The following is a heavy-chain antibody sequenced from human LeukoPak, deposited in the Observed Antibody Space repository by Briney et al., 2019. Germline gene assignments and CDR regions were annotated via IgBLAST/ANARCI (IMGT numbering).Heavy chain of an antibody. CDR1: GFTFSSYT. D-gene: IGHD6-19*01. Sequence: PGGSLRLSRATSGFTFSSYTMNWVRQAPGKGLEWVSGISGSDGSTYYADSVKGRFTISRDNSKNTLYLQMNSLRVEDTAVYYCAKDPPGAGPDFDCWGQGTLVTVSS. CDR2: ISGSDGST. V-gene: IGHV3-23*01. J-gene: IGHJ4*02. CDR3: AKDPPGAGPDFDC.